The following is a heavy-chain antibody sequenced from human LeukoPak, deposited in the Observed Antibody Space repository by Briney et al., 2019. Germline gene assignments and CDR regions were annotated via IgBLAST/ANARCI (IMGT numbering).Heavy chain of an antibody. V-gene: IGHV4-39*07. D-gene: IGHD3-22*01. CDR1: GGSISTSNYY. J-gene: IGHJ6*03. Sequence: SETLSLTCTVSGGSISTSNYYWGWIRQPPGKGLEWIGNIFYSGSTYYSPSLKSRVTISLDTSRNQFSLKLSSVTAADTAVYYCAGDSSGYYFYYYYYYMDVWGKGTTVTVSS. CDR3: AGDSSGYYFYYYYYYMDV. CDR2: IFYSGST.